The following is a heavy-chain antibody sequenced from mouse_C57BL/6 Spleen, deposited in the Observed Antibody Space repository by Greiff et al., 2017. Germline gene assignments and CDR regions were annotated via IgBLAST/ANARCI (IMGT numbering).Heavy chain of an antibody. CDR1: GFTFSDAW. J-gene: IGHJ4*01. CDR2: IRNKANNHAT. CDR3: TTMVPPYAMDY. D-gene: IGHD2-1*01. Sequence: EVKLVESGGGLVQPGGSMKLSCAASGFTFSDAWMDWVRQSPEKGLEWVAEIRNKANNHATYYAESVKGRFTISREDSKSSVYLQMNSLRAEDTGIYYCTTMVPPYAMDYWGQGTSVTVSS. V-gene: IGHV6-6*01.